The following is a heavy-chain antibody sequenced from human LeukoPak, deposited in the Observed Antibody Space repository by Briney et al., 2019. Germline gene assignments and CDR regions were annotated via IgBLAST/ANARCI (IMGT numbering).Heavy chain of an antibody. D-gene: IGHD2-2*02. CDR2: INPNSGGT. CDR3: AREGGYCSSTSCYTAPKTFDY. J-gene: IGHJ4*02. Sequence: ASVKVSCXASGYTFTGYYMHWVRQASGQGLEWMGWINPNSGGTNYAQKFQGRVTMTRDTSISTAYMELSRLRSDDTAVYYCAREGGYCSSTSCYTAPKTFDYWGQGTLVTVSS. CDR1: GYTFTGYY. V-gene: IGHV1-2*02.